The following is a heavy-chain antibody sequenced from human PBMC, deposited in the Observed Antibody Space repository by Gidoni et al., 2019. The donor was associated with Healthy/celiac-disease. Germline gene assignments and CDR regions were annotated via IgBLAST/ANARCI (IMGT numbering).Heavy chain of an antibody. CDR1: GFTFSSYG. CDR2: IWYEGRNK. Sequence: QVQLVESGGGVVQPGRSLRLSSAASGFTFSSYGMHWVRQAPGKGLEWVAVIWYEGRNKYDADSVKGRFTISRDNSKNTLYLQMNSLRAEDTAVYYCARGNGVFWYYFDYWAREPWSPSPQ. CDR3: ARGNGVFWYYFDY. J-gene: IGHJ4*02. D-gene: IGHD3-3*01. V-gene: IGHV3-33*01.